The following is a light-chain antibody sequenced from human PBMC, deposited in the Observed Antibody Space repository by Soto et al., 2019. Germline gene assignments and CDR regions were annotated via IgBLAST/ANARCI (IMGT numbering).Light chain of an antibody. V-gene: IGLV3-1*01. CDR3: QAWDSSTFYV. Sequence: SYELTQPPSVSVSPGQTASITCSGDKLGDKYACWYQQKPGQSPVLVIYQDSKRPSGIPERFSGSNSGNTATLTIRGTQAMDEADYYCQAWDSSTFYVFGTGTKLTVL. CDR1: KLGDKY. CDR2: QDS. J-gene: IGLJ1*01.